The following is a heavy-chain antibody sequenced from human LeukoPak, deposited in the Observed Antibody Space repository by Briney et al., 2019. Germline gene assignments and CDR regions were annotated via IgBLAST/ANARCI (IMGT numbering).Heavy chain of an antibody. J-gene: IGHJ3*01. CDR3: ARSSPDCSGARCRDDAFDF. V-gene: IGHV4-61*02. Sequence: SQTLSLTCTVSGGSISSGSYYWSWIRQPAGKGLEWIGRIYTSGSTNYNPSLKSRVTISVDTSKNQFSLKLSSVTAADTAVYYCARSSPDCSGARCRDDAFDFWGQGTMVTVSS. CDR1: GGSISSGSYY. CDR2: IYTSGST. D-gene: IGHD6-25*01.